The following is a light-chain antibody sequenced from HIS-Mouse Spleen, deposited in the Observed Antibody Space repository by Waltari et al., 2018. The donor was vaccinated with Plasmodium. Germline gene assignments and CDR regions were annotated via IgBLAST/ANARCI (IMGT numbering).Light chain of an antibody. CDR3: SSYTSSSTLV. CDR1: SSDVGGYNY. J-gene: IGLJ2*01. Sequence: QSALTQPASVSGSPGQSITISCTGTSSDVGGYNYVSWYPQHPGKAPKLMIYDVSNRPSGVSNSFSGSKSGNTASLTISGLQAEDEAEYYCSSYTSSSTLVFGGGTKLTVL. V-gene: IGLV2-14*03. CDR2: DVS.